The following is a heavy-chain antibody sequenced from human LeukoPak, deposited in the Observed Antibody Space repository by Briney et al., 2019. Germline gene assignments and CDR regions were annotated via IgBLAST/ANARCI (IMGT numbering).Heavy chain of an antibody. CDR2: ISWNSGTI. CDR3: ARGSNWNDDGAFDI. CDR1: GFTFDDYA. V-gene: IGHV3-9*01. J-gene: IGHJ3*02. D-gene: IGHD1-20*01. Sequence: PGGSLRLSCAVSGFTFDDYAMHWVRQAPGKGLEWVSGISWNSGTIDYADSVKGRFTMSRDNAKNSLYLQMNSLRAEDTAVYYCARGSNWNDDGAFDIWGQGTMVTVSS.